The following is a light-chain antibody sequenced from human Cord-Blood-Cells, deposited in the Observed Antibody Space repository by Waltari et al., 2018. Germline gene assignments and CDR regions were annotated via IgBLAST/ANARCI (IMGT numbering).Light chain of an antibody. CDR2: GAS. CDR1: QSVSSN. J-gene: IGKJ4*01. Sequence: EIVMTQSPATLSVSPGERATLSCRASQSVSSNLAWYQQKPGQAPRLLIDGASTRATGIPARFSGSGSGTEFTLTISSLQSEDFAVYYCQQYNNWPLALTFGGGTKVEIK. CDR3: QQYNNWPLALT. V-gene: IGKV3-15*01.